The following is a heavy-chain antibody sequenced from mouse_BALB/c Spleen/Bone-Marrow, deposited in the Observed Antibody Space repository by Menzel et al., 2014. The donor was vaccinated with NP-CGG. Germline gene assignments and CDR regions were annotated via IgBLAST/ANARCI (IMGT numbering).Heavy chain of an antibody. Sequence: VQLQQSGPGLVQPSQSLSITCTVSGFSLTSYGVHWVRQSPGKGLEWLGVIWSGGSTDYNAAFISRLSISKDNSKSQAFFKMNSLQADDTAIYYCVRNGDYYYFDYWGQGTTLTVSS. J-gene: IGHJ2*01. V-gene: IGHV2-2*01. CDR3: VRNGDYYYFDY. CDR2: IWSGGST. D-gene: IGHD1-1*01. CDR1: GFSLTSYG.